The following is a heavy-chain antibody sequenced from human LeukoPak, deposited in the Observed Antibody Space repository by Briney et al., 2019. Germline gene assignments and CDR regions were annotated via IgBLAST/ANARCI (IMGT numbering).Heavy chain of an antibody. J-gene: IGHJ3*02. D-gene: IGHD3-10*01. CDR2: ISGSGGST. CDR3: AKVSLPMVRGVPGAFDI. Sequence: GGSLRLSCAASGFTFSSYAMSWVRQAPGKGLEWVSAISGSGGSTYYADSVKGRFTISGDNSKNTLYLQMNSLRAEDTAVYYCAKVSLPMVRGVPGAFDIWGQGTMVTVSS. V-gene: IGHV3-23*01. CDR1: GFTFSSYA.